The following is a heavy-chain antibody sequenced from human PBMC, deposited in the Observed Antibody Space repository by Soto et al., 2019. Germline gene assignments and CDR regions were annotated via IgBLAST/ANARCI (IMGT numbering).Heavy chain of an antibody. CDR3: ARATVVVAATEYFQN. CDR2: INAGNGNT. CDR1: GYTFTSYA. J-gene: IGHJ1*01. D-gene: IGHD2-15*01. Sequence: GASVKVSCKASGYTFTSYAMHWVRQAPGQRLEWMGWINAGNGNTKYSQKFQGRVTITRDTSASTAYMELSSLRSEDTAVYYCARATVVVAATEYFQNWGQGTLVTVSS. V-gene: IGHV1-3*01.